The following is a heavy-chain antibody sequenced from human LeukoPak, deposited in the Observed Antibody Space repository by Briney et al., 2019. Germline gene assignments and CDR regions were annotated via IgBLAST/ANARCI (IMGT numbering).Heavy chain of an antibody. CDR2: IYTSGST. D-gene: IGHD3-10*01. J-gene: IGHJ4*02. CDR3: ARETGSGSYDY. Sequence: SETLSLTCTVSGVSISSYWWTWIRQPAGKGLEWIGRIYTSGSTNYNPSLESRVTMSVDTSKNQFSLKLNSVTAADTALYYCARETGSGSYDYCGQGTLVTVSS. V-gene: IGHV4-4*07. CDR1: GVSISSYW.